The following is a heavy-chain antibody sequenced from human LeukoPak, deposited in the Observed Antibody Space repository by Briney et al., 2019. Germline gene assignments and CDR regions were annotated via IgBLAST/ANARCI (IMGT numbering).Heavy chain of an antibody. D-gene: IGHD2-2*02. CDR1: GYTFTSYG. V-gene: IGHV1-18*01. Sequence: ASVKVSCKASGYTFTSYGISWVRQAPGQGLEWMGWIGAYNGNTNYAQKLQGRVTMTTDTSTSTVYMELRSLRSDDTAVYYCARSSLGYCSSTSCYIRYFDYWGQGTLVTVSS. CDR3: ARSSLGYCSSTSCYIRYFDY. J-gene: IGHJ4*02. CDR2: IGAYNGNT.